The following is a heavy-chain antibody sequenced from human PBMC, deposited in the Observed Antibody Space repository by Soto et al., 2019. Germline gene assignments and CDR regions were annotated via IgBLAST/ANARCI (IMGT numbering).Heavy chain of an antibody. Sequence: QLQLQESGSGLVKASQTLSLTCAVSGGSISSGGYSWSWIRQPPGKGLEWIGYIYHGSNSYNPSLKSRVKRSMNTSMTPSLLKRPPLPSPGSTVKMRLISGSGEIEPLEIWGPGKMVSASS. CDR1: GGSISSGGYS. CDR3: LISGSGEIEPLEI. V-gene: IGHV4-30-2*01. D-gene: IGHD3-22*01. CDR2: IYHGSN. J-gene: IGHJ3*02.